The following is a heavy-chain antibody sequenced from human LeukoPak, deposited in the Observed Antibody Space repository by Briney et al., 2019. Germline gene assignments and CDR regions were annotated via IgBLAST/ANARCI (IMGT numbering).Heavy chain of an antibody. CDR3: ARGGGGNPYYFDY. J-gene: IGHJ4*02. CDR2: ISGGST. D-gene: IGHD2-15*01. V-gene: IGHV3-38-3*01. Sequence: GGSLRLSCAASGFTVSSNEMSWVRQAPGKGLEWVSSISGGSTYYADSVKGRFTISRDNAKNSLYLQMNSLRAEDTAVYYCARGGGGNPYYFDYWGQGTLVTVSS. CDR1: GFTVSSNE.